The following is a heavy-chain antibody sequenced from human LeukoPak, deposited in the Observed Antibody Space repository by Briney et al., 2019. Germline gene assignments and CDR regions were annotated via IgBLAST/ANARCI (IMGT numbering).Heavy chain of an antibody. Sequence: GGSLRLSCAASGFTFSSYAMSWVRQAPGKGLEWVANIKQDGSEKFYVDSVKGRFTISRDNAKNSLDLQINSLGAEDTAVYYCARGLDCRSTSCYLDNWGQGTLVTVSS. CDR1: GFTFSSYA. D-gene: IGHD2-2*01. J-gene: IGHJ4*02. CDR2: IKQDGSEK. CDR3: ARGLDCRSTSCYLDN. V-gene: IGHV3-7*01.